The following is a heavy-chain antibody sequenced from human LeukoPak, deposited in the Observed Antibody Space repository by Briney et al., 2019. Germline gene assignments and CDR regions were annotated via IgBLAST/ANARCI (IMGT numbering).Heavy chain of an antibody. D-gene: IGHD1-26*01. CDR3: ARDLREHGVFDI. Sequence: SETLSLTCTVSGGSISSYYWSWIRQSPGKGLECIGYIHYTGSTNYNPSLKSRVTISVETSKNRFSLKLKSVTAADTAVYYCARDLREHGVFDIWGQGTMVTVSS. CDR1: GGSISSYY. J-gene: IGHJ3*02. V-gene: IGHV4-59*01. CDR2: IHYTGST.